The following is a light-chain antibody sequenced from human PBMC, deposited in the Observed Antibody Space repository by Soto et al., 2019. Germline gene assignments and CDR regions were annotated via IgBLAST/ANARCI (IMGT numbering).Light chain of an antibody. J-gene: IGLJ2*01. V-gene: IGLV1-40*01. CDR2: GNS. CDR3: QSYDTSRSGYVV. CDR1: SSNIGAGYD. Sequence: QSALTQPPSVSGAPGQRVTISCTGSSSNIGAGYDVHWYQHLPGTAPKLLIFGNSNRPSGVPDRFSGSKSGTSASLAITGLQAEDEAQYYCQSYDTSRSGYVVFGGGTKLTVL.